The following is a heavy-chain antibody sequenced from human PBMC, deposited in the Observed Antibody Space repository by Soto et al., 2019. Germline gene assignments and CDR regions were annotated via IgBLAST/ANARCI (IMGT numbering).Heavy chain of an antibody. V-gene: IGHV5-10-1*01. CDR1: GYSFTSYW. CDR3: ARLGSSSSSYYYGMDV. Sequence: PGESLKNSCKGSGYSFTSYWISWVRQVPGKGLEWMGRIDPSDSYTNYSPSFQGHVTISADKSISTAYLQWSSLKASDTAMYYCARLGSSSSSYYYGMDVWGQGTTVTVSS. D-gene: IGHD6-13*01. CDR2: IDPSDSYT. J-gene: IGHJ6*02.